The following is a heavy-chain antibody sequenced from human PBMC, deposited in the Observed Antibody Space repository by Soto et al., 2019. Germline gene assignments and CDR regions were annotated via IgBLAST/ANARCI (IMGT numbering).Heavy chain of an antibody. D-gene: IGHD2-21*02. CDR2: IIPVLGVT. V-gene: IGHV1-69*02. CDR1: GSTFSSYT. CDR3: ARFGYWGAFWYSRYYYGVDV. J-gene: IGHJ6*02. Sequence: QVQLVQSGAEVKKPGSSVKVSCQASGSTFSSYTVSWVRQAPGQGLEWMGRIIPVLGVTNYAPKIKGRVKISADKFKATACMEPSRLRSGEPGVYLCARFGYWGAFWYSRYYYGVDVWGQGTTVTVSS.